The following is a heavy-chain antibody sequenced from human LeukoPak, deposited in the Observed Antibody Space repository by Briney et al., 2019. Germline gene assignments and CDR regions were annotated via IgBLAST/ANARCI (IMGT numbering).Heavy chain of an antibody. Sequence: PSETLSLTCTVSGGSISSYYWSWIRQPPGKGLEWIGYIYYSGSTNYNPSLKSRVTISVDTSKNQFSLKLSSVTAADTAVYYCARGTHYYDSSGYIYWGQGTLVTVSS. CDR3: ARGTHYYDSSGYIY. J-gene: IGHJ4*02. V-gene: IGHV4-59*01. CDR2: IYYSGST. CDR1: GGSISSYY. D-gene: IGHD3-22*01.